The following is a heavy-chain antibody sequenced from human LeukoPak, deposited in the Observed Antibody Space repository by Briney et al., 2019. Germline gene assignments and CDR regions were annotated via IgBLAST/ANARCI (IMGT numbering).Heavy chain of an antibody. D-gene: IGHD4-23*01. CDR3: ARTRDYGGNWGFDY. V-gene: IGHV1-3*03. Sequence: GASVKVSCKASGYTFTGYYMHWVRQAPGQGLEWMGWINAGNGNTKYSQEFQGRVTITRDTSASTAYMELSSLRSEDMAVYYCARTRDYGGNWGFDYWGQGTLVPVSS. CDR1: GYTFTGYY. CDR2: INAGNGNT. J-gene: IGHJ4*02.